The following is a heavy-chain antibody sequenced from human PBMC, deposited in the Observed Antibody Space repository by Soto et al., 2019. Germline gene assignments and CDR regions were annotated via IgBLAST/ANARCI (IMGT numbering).Heavy chain of an antibody. D-gene: IGHD3-3*01. V-gene: IGHV4-39*01. CDR2: IYYSGST. Sequence: SETLSLTCTVSGGSISSSSYYWGWIRQPPGKGLEWIGSIYYSGSTYYNPSLKSRVTISVDTSKNQFSLKLSSVTAADTAVYYCASDPQNYDFWKPNWFDPWGQGTLVTVSS. CDR3: ASDPQNYDFWKPNWFDP. CDR1: GGSISSSSYY. J-gene: IGHJ5*02.